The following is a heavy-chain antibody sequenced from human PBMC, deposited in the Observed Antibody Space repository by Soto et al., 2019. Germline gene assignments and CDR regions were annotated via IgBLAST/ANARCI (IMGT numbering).Heavy chain of an antibody. CDR2: ISSSGSGT. CDR3: VRDLHEPLASDALRVAN. J-gene: IGHJ4*02. D-gene: IGHD2-15*01. CDR1: GYSFSSYE. V-gene: IGHV3-48*03. Sequence: PGGSLRLSCAASGYSFSSYEMHWARQAPGKGLEWISYISSSGSGTYYADSVQGRFTMSRDNTKNSMSLQMNSLRAEDTAIYYCVRDLHEPLASDALRVANWGQGTQVTVSS.